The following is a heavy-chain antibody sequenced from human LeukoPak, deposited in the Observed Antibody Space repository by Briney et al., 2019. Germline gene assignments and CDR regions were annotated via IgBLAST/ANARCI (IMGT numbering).Heavy chain of an antibody. CDR3: AKDSDDSSGYIDY. CDR2: IRYDGRNK. Sequence: GGSLRLSCAASGFTFSSYGMHWVRQAPGKGLEWVAFIRYDGRNKYYADSVKGRFTISRDNPKNTLYLQMNSLRAEDTAVYYCAKDSDDSSGYIDYWGQGTLVTVSS. V-gene: IGHV3-30*02. D-gene: IGHD3-22*01. J-gene: IGHJ4*02. CDR1: GFTFSSYG.